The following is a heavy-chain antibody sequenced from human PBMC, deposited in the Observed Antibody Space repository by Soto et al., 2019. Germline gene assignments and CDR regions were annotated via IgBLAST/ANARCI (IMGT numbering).Heavy chain of an antibody. CDR2: IYHSGST. D-gene: IGHD2-2*01. CDR1: GGSISSSNW. Sequence: QVQLQESGPGLVKPSGTLSLTCAVSGGSISSSNWWSWVRQPPGKGLEWIGEIYHSGSTNYNPSLKSRVTKSVDKSKNQSSLKLSSVTAADTAVYYCARRNCSSTSCYIHYYYYGMDVWGQGTTVTVSS. V-gene: IGHV4-4*02. CDR3: ARRNCSSTSCYIHYYYYGMDV. J-gene: IGHJ6*02.